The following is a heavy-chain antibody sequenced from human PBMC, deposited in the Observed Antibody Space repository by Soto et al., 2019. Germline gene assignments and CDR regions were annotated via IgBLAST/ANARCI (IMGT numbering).Heavy chain of an antibody. D-gene: IGHD3-3*02. CDR2: ISYDGSHK. J-gene: IGHJ4*02. CDR1: GFTFSSSG. V-gene: IGHV3-30*18. CDR3: AKHFWYGANLFDY. Sequence: QVQLVESGGGVVQPGRSLRLSCATSGFTFSSSGMHWVRQAPGKGLEWVAGISYDGSHKDYADSVKGRFTISRDDSKNTLNLQMNSLRAEDTAVYFCAKHFWYGANLFDYWGQGTLVTVSS.